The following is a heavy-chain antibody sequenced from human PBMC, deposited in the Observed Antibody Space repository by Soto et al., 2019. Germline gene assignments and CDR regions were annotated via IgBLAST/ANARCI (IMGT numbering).Heavy chain of an antibody. CDR2: INTYNGYT. Sequence: QVQLVQSGAEVKKPGASVKVSCKASGYTFTRYTISWVRQAPGQGLEWMGWINTYNGYTDYAQNFQGRVTMTTDTATRTAYMEMTSLRSDDTAVYYFARDWTDNCHSGDAFHIGGQGTMVTVSS. CDR3: ARDWTDNCHSGDAFHI. CDR1: GYTFTRYT. D-gene: IGHD1-20*01. J-gene: IGHJ3*02. V-gene: IGHV1-18*04.